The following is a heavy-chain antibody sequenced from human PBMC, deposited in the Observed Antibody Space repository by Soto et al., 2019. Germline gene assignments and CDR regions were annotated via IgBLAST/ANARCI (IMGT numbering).Heavy chain of an antibody. Sequence: QVQLQESGPGLVKPSQTLSLTCTVSGGCISSGGYYWSWIRQHPGKGLEWIGYIYYSGSTYYNPSLKSRVTLSVDTSKNQFSLKLSSVTAADTAVYYCARESFKAVAGLFDYWGQGTLVTVSS. CDR3: ARESFKAVAGLFDY. J-gene: IGHJ4*02. CDR1: GGCISSGGYY. D-gene: IGHD6-19*01. V-gene: IGHV4-31*03. CDR2: IYYSGST.